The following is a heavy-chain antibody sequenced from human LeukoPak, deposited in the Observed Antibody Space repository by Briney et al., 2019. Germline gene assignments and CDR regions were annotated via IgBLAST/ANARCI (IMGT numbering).Heavy chain of an antibody. J-gene: IGHJ4*02. CDR3: AKDVRYSSGWSLFDY. CDR2: ISGRGCST. Sequence: TGGSLTLFCAPSGYTFSSYAMSWVRPPPGKGLAWVSSISGRGCSTYYADSVKGRFTISRDNSKNTLYLQMNSLRAEDTAVYYCAKDVRYSSGWSLFDYWGQGTLVTVSS. CDR1: GYTFSSYA. V-gene: IGHV3-23*01. D-gene: IGHD6-19*01.